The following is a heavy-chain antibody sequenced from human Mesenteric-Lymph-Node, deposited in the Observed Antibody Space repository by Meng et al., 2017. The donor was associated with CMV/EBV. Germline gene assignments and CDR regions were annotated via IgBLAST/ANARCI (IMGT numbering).Heavy chain of an antibody. CDR1: GFTFSSYS. D-gene: IGHD3-22*01. J-gene: IGHJ4*02. CDR2: ISGSGGST. Sequence: GESLKISWAASGFTFSSYSMNWVRQAPGKGLEWVSAISGSGGSTYYADSVKGRFTISRDNSKNTLYLQMNSLRAEDTAVYYCAKSPTYYYDSSGYCYFDYWGQGTLVTVSS. CDR3: AKSPTYYYDSSGYCYFDY. V-gene: IGHV3-23*01.